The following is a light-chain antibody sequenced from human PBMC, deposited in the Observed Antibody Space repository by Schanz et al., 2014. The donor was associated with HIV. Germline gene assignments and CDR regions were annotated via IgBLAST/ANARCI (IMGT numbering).Light chain of an antibody. CDR2: EAS. CDR1: QSVSTW. V-gene: IGKV1-5*03. CDR3: QQYNDGSYT. Sequence: DIHMTQSPPTLAASVGDRVTITCRASQSVSTWLAWYQQKPGKAPKLLISEASILETGVPSRFSGSGSGTEFTLAISSLQPEDFATYYCQQYNDGSYTFGQGTKLEIK. J-gene: IGKJ2*01.